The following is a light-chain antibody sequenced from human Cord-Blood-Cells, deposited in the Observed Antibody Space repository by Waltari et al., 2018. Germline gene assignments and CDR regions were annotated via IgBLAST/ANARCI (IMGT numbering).Light chain of an antibody. CDR3: QQRSNWLT. Sequence: EIVLTQSPATLSLSPGERATLSCRASQSVSSYLAWYQQKPGQAARLLIYDASNRATGIPAGFSGSRSGTDFTLTIGSLEPEDFAVYYCQQRSNWLTFGGGTKVEIK. CDR1: QSVSSY. J-gene: IGKJ4*01. CDR2: DAS. V-gene: IGKV3-11*01.